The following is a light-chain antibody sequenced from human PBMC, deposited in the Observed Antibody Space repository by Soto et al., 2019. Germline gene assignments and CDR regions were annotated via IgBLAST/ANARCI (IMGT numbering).Light chain of an antibody. V-gene: IGLV2-11*01. J-gene: IGLJ1*01. CDR1: SSDVGGYNY. CDR3: CSYAGSYTYA. CDR2: DVS. Sequence: QSALTQPRSVSGSPGQSVTISCTGTSSDVGGYNYVSWYQQHPGKAPKLMIYDVSKRPSGVPDRFSGSKSGNTASLTISGLQAEDEADYYCCSYAGSYTYASGTGTKVTVL.